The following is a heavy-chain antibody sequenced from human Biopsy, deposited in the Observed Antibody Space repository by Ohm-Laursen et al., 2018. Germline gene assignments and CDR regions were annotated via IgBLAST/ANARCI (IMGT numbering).Heavy chain of an antibody. CDR2: IYYSGST. Sequence: TLSLTCTVSGGSIRSVYWSWIRQTPGHGLESLGYIYYSGSTNYNPSLKSRVTISVDTSKNQLSLWLNSVTAADTAVYYCARATNSSGWPYYYFYGMDVWGQGTTVTVSS. CDR1: GGSIRSVY. J-gene: IGHJ6*02. CDR3: ARATNSSGWPYYYFYGMDV. D-gene: IGHD6-19*01. V-gene: IGHV4-59*01.